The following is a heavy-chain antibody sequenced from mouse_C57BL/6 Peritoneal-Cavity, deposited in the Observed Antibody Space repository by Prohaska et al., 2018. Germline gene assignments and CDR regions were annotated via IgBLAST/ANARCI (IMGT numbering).Heavy chain of an antibody. Sequence: EVKLLQSGGVLVQPGGSLKLSCAASGIDFSRYWIIWVRRAPGKGLEWIGEINPDSSTINYAPSLKDKFIISRDNAKNTLYLQMSKVRSEDTALYYCARRDGYYWYFDVWGTGTTVTVSS. D-gene: IGHD2-3*01. J-gene: IGHJ1*03. V-gene: IGHV4-1*01. CDR1: GIDFSRYW. CDR2: INPDSSTI. CDR3: ARRDGYYWYFDV.